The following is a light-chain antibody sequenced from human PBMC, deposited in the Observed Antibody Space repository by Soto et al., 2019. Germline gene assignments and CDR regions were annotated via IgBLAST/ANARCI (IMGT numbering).Light chain of an antibody. CDR3: CSYAGSSTFV. Sequence: QSALTQPASVSGSPGQSITISCTGTSSDVGIYDLVSWYKHHPGRAPQLIIYDVTKRPSGVSNRFSGSKSGNTASLTISGLQAEDEADYYCCSYAGSSTFVFGTGTQLTVL. J-gene: IGLJ1*01. V-gene: IGLV2-23*02. CDR2: DVT. CDR1: SSDVGIYDL.